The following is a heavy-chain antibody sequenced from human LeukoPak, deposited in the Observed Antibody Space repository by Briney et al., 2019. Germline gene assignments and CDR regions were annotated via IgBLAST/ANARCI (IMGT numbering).Heavy chain of an antibody. CDR2: IYYSGST. V-gene: IGHV4-61*01. CDR1: GGSVSSGSYY. D-gene: IGHD4-17*01. Sequence: PSETLSLTCTVSGGSVSSGSYYWSWIRQPPGKGLEWIGYIYYSGSTNYNPSLKSRVTISVDTSKNQFSLKLSSVTAADTAVYYCARVWHGDDTPFDPWGQGTLVTVSS. CDR3: ARVWHGDDTPFDP. J-gene: IGHJ5*02.